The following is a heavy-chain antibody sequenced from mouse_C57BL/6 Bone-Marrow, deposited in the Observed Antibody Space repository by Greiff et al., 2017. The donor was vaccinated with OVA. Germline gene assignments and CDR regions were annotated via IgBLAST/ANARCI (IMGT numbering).Heavy chain of an antibody. CDR1: GYSITSGYY. J-gene: IGHJ4*01. Sequence: VQLQQSGPGLVKPSQSLSLTCSVTGYSITSGYYWNWIRQFPGNKLEWMGYISYDGSNNYNPSLKNRISITRDTSKNQFFLKLNSVTTEDTATYYCARERLGSSSYYYAMDYWGQGTSVTVSS. V-gene: IGHV3-6*01. D-gene: IGHD1-1*01. CDR2: ISYDGSN. CDR3: ARERLGSSSYYYAMDY.